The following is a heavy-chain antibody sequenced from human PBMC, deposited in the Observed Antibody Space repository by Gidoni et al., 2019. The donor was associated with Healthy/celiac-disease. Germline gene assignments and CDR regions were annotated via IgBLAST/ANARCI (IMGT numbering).Heavy chain of an antibody. Sequence: QVQLQESGPGLVKPSETLSLTCTVSGGSISSYYWSWIRQPPGKGLEWIGYIYYSGSTNYNPSLKSRVTISVDTSKNQFSLKLSSVTAADTAVYYCARTTFYDSSGYRSDWYFDLWGRGTLVTVSS. CDR2: IYYSGST. V-gene: IGHV4-59*01. J-gene: IGHJ2*01. D-gene: IGHD3-22*01. CDR1: GGSISSYY. CDR3: ARTTFYDSSGYRSDWYFDL.